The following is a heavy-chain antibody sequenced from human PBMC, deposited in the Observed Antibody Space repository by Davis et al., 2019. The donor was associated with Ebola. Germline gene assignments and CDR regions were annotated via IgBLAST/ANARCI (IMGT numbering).Heavy chain of an antibody. J-gene: IGHJ4*02. Sequence: GESLKISCSASGFTFSNYAMHWVRQAPGKGLEYVSAISSNGGSTYYADSVKGRFTISRDNSKNTVFLQMNSLRAEDTALYYCAKEKGPGYYKPYYFDSWGQGTLVAVSS. CDR3: AKEKGPGYYKPYYFDS. D-gene: IGHD3-9*01. V-gene: IGHV3-64*04. CDR1: GFTFSNYA. CDR2: ISSNGGST.